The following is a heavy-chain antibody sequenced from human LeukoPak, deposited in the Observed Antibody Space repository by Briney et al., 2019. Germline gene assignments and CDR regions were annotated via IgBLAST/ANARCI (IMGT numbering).Heavy chain of an antibody. Sequence: SETLSLTCTVSGGSISSSSYYWGWIRQPPGKGLEWIGSIYYSGSTYYNPSLKSRVTISVDTSKNQFSLKLSSVTAADTAVYYCARGIAEDYFDYWGQGTLVTVSS. D-gene: IGHD6-13*01. V-gene: IGHV4-39*01. CDR3: ARGIAEDYFDY. CDR2: IYYSGST. CDR1: GGSISSSSYY. J-gene: IGHJ4*02.